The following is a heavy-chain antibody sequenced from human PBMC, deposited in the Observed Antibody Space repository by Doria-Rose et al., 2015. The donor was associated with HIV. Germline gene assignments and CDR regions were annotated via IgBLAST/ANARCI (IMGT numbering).Heavy chain of an antibody. CDR1: GVSLSSPGMG. D-gene: IGHD6-13*01. J-gene: IGHJ4*02. CDR2: ICTHDDR. V-gene: IGHV2-26*01. Sequence: QVTLKESGPVLVKHTETLTLTCTVSGVSLSSPGMGVSWIRQPPGKALEWLANICTHDDRSYKASLKSRLTISRGTSKSQVVLTMTDMDPVDTATYYCARIKSSRWYHKYYFDFWGQGTLVIVSA. CDR3: ARIKSSRWYHKYYFDF.